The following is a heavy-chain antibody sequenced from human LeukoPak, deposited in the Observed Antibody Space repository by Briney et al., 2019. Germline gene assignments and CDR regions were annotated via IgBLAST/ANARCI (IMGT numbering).Heavy chain of an antibody. CDR2: IYTSGST. Sequence: PSQTLSLTCTVSGGSISSYYWSWIRQPAGKGLEWIGRIYTSGSTNYNPSLKSRVTMSVDTSKNQFSLKLSSVTAADTAVYYCASSDFWRGYGDYWGQGTLVTVSS. D-gene: IGHD3-3*01. CDR3: ASSDFWRGYGDY. J-gene: IGHJ4*02. V-gene: IGHV4-4*07. CDR1: GGSISSYY.